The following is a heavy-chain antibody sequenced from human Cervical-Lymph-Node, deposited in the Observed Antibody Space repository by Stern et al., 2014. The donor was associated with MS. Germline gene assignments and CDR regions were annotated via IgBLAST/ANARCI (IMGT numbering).Heavy chain of an antibody. J-gene: IGHJ4*02. CDR3: AREATRIIVGIDY. Sequence: VQLVESGAKMKKPGASVKVSCKASGYDFTGFFIHWVRQVPGQGLEWMGRLKPNSDDTNYAQDFQDSVTLTRANSISIAYLELSRLTSADTAVYYCAREATRIIVGIDYWGQGTQVTVSS. D-gene: IGHD2/OR15-2a*01. CDR2: LKPNSDDT. CDR1: GYDFTGFF. V-gene: IGHV1-2*06.